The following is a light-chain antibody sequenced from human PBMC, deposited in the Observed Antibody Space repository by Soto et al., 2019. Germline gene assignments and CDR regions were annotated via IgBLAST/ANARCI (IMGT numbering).Light chain of an antibody. CDR2: SDD. CDR3: CSYAGSSYYV. CDR1: SSNIGSNS. Sequence: QSVLTQPPSASGTPGQTVTISCSGSSSNIGSNSVNWYQQLPGAAPSLLIYSDDQRPSGVPDRFSGSKSGTSASLAISGLQAEDEAYYYCCSYAGSSYYVFGSGTKVTVL. J-gene: IGLJ1*01. V-gene: IGLV1-44*01.